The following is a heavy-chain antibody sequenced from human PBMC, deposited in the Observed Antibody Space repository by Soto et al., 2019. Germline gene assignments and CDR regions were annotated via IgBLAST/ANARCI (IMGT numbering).Heavy chain of an antibody. V-gene: IGHV3-33*01. J-gene: IGHJ4*02. CDR2: TWYDGRNT. Sequence: QVQLVESGGGVVQPGRSLRLSCAASGFTFNIYGMHWVRQAPGRGLEWVAVTWYDGRNTYYADSVKGRFTISRDNSKTTLYLPMNSLRADDTAMYYCARGGRLYGVDLSFDYWGQGTLVNVSS. CDR1: GFTFNIYG. D-gene: IGHD3-10*01. CDR3: ARGGRLYGVDLSFDY.